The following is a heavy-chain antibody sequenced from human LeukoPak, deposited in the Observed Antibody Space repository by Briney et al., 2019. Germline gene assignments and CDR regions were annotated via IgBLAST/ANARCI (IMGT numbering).Heavy chain of an antibody. CDR2: ISGSGGST. CDR3: AKVVRYSSSSGAWD. Sequence: QPGGSLRLSCAASGFTFSNYAMSWVRQAPGKGLEWVSAISGSGGSTYYADSVKGRFTISRDNSKNTLYLQMNGLRAEDTAVYYCAKVVRYSSSSGAWDWGQGTLVTVSS. V-gene: IGHV3-23*01. D-gene: IGHD6-13*01. CDR1: GFTFSNYA. J-gene: IGHJ4*02.